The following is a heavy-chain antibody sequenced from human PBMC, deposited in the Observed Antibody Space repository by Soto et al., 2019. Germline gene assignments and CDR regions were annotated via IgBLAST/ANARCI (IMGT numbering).Heavy chain of an antibody. D-gene: IGHD6-13*01. V-gene: IGHV3-21*06. Sequence: GGSLRLSCAASGFTFTSYTMNWVRQAPGKGLEWVSSISSSSDYIYYADSMKGRVTISRDNAKNSLFLDMNSLTGEDTAVYYCARARVYAAGPLDFWGQGTLVTVSS. CDR1: GFTFTSYT. J-gene: IGHJ4*02. CDR2: ISSSSDYI. CDR3: ARARVYAAGPLDF.